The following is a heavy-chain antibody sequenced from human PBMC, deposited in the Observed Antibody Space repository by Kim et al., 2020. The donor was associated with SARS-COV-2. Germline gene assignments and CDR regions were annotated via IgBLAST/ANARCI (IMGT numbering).Heavy chain of an antibody. V-gene: IGHV3-9*01. Sequence: GGSLRLSCAASGFTFDDYAMHWVRQAPGKGLEWVSGISWKSDNIGYADSVKSRFTISRDNAKNSLYLQMNSLRAEDTALYYCAKGMGVLRYGMDVWGQGTTVTVSS. D-gene: IGHD1-26*01. CDR3: AKGMGVLRYGMDV. CDR1: GFTFDDYA. J-gene: IGHJ6*02. CDR2: ISWKSDNI.